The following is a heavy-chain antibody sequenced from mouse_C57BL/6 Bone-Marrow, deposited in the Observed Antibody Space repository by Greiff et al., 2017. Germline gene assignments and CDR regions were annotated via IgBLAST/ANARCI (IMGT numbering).Heavy chain of an antibody. CDR1: GYSITSGYY. CDR3: ARGGSGYYWFAY. Sequence: EVQLVESGPGLVKPSQSLSLTCSVTGYSITSGYYWNWIRQFPGNKLEWMGYISYDGSNNYNPSLKNRISITRDTSKNQFFLKLNSVTTEDTATYYCARGGSGYYWFAYWGQGTLVTVSA. J-gene: IGHJ3*01. D-gene: IGHD3-2*02. V-gene: IGHV3-6*01. CDR2: ISYDGSN.